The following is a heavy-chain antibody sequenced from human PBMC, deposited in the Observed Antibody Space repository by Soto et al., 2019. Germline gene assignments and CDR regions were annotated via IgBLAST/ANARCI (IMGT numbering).Heavy chain of an antibody. CDR2: INHSGST. CDR3: ARGEGVVATTRGLDY. J-gene: IGHJ4*02. CDR1: GGSFSGYY. Sequence: QVQLQQWGAGLLKPSETLSLTCAVYGGSFSGYYWSWIRQPPGKGLEWIGEINHSGSTNYNPSLKSRVTISVDTSKNQFSLKLSSVTAADTAVYYCARGEGVVATTRGLDYWGQGNLVTVSS. D-gene: IGHD5-12*01. V-gene: IGHV4-34*01.